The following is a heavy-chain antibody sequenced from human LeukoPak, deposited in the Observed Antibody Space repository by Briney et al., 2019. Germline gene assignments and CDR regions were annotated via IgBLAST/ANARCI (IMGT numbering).Heavy chain of an antibody. D-gene: IGHD2-8*01. Sequence: GGSLRLSCAASGFTVNSNYMSWVRQAPGKGLEWVSIIYSGGNTYYADSVKGRFTISRDNSKNTLFLQMNSLRAEDRAVYYCARWGVIMGKDAFDIWGQGTMVTVSS. V-gene: IGHV3-66*01. J-gene: IGHJ3*02. CDR1: GFTVNSNY. CDR3: ARWGVIMGKDAFDI. CDR2: IYSGGNT.